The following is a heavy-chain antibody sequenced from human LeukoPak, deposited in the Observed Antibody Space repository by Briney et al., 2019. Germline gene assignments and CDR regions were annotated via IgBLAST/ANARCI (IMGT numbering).Heavy chain of an antibody. CDR2: INPNSGVT. CDR3: ARDFQTEAPDY. D-gene: IGHD2/OR15-2a*01. J-gene: IGHJ4*02. CDR1: GYTFTGYY. Sequence: ASVKVSCKSSGYTFTGYYMHWVRQAPGQGLEWMGWINPNSGVTDFAQKFQGRVTMTRDTSISTAYMELSRLISDDTAVYYCARDFQTEAPDYWGQGTLVTVSS. V-gene: IGHV1-2*02.